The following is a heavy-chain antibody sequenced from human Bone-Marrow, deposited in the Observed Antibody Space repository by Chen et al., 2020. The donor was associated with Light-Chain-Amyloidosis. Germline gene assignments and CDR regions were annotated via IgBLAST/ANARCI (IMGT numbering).Heavy chain of an antibody. Sequence: QVRLQASGPGLVKPSETLSLTCTVSGGSISSSSYYWGWIRQPPGKGLEWIGTIYSSGSTYYNPSLESRVTISVDTSKNQFSLKLTSVTAADTAVYYCARHPDDYWSWFAPWGQGTLVTVSA. V-gene: IGHV4-39*01. CDR2: IYSSGST. J-gene: IGHJ5*02. D-gene: IGHD3-3*01. CDR1: GGSISSSSYY. CDR3: ARHPDDYWSWFAP.